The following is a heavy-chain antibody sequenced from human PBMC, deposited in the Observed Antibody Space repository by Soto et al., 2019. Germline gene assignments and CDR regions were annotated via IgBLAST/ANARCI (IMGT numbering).Heavy chain of an antibody. CDR1: GYTFTSYA. V-gene: IGHV1-3*01. J-gene: IGHJ3*02. Sequence: QVQLVQSGAEVKKPGASVKVSCKASGYTFTSYAMHWVRQAPGQRLEWMGWINAGNGNTKYSQKFQGRVTITRDTSASTAYMELSSMRSEDTAVYYCERANSPPAVILAFDIWGQGTMVTVSS. CDR3: ERANSPPAVILAFDI. D-gene: IGHD2-21*01. CDR2: INAGNGNT.